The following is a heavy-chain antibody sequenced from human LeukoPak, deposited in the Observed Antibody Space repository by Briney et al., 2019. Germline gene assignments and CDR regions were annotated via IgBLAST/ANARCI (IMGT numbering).Heavy chain of an antibody. CDR3: ARGFSVSSYYYDR. CDR1: GYTFTSYD. CDR2: MNPNSGNT. Sequence: GASVKVSCKASGYTFTSYDINWVRQATGQGLEWMGWMNPNSGNTGYAQKFQGRVTITRNTSISTAYMELSSLRSGDTAVYYCARGFSVSSYYYDRWGQGTLVTVSS. J-gene: IGHJ4*02. D-gene: IGHD3-22*01. V-gene: IGHV1-8*03.